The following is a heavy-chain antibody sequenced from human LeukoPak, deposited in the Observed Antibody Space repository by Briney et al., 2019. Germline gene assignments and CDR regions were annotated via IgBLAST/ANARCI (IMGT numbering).Heavy chain of an antibody. V-gene: IGHV3-11*01. CDR2: ISSSGSTI. D-gene: IGHD3-22*01. CDR1: GFTFSDYY. CDR3: AREYYYDSSGYWT. Sequence: GRSLRLSCAASGFTFSDYYMSWIRQAPGKGLEWVSYISSSGSTIYYADSVKGRFTISRDNAKNSLYLQMNSLRAEDTAVYYCAREYYYDSSGYWTWGQGTLVTVSS. J-gene: IGHJ5*02.